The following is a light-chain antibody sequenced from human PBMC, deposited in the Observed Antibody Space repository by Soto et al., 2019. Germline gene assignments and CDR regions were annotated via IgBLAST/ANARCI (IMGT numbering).Light chain of an antibody. CDR3: QQYNIWPPWT. CDR2: GAS. J-gene: IGKJ1*01. V-gene: IGKV3-15*01. CDR1: QSIRTN. Sequence: EMVLTQSPATLSVSPGERATLSCRASQSIRTNLAWYQQKPGQAPRRLIFGASTRATGIPARFSGSGSGTEFTLTISSLQSEDFAVYYCQQYNIWPPWTFGQGTKVDIK.